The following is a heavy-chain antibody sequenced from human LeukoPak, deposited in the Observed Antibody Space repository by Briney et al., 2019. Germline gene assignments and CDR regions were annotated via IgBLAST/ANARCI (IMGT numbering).Heavy chain of an antibody. CDR3: ARGGYGDRIDY. CDR2: MNPNSGNT. Sequence: ASVKVSCKTSGYTFSSYDINWVRQATGQGLEWMGWMNPNSGNTGYAQNFQGRVTMTRNTSIRTAYMELSSLRSEDTAVYYCARGGYGDRIDYWGQGTLVTVSS. CDR1: GYTFSSYD. V-gene: IGHV1-8*01. J-gene: IGHJ4*02. D-gene: IGHD4-17*01.